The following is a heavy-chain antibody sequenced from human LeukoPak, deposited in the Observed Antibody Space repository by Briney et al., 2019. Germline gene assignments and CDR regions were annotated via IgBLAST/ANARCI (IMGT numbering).Heavy chain of an antibody. J-gene: IGHJ6*02. Sequence: PSETLSLTCTVSGGSISNDYWSWVRQPPGKGLEWIGYIYYTGSTNYKSSLKSRVTMSVDTSKNQFSLKLSSVTAADTAVYYCARGHYYDSSGYRPNYYGMDVWGQGTTVTVSS. D-gene: IGHD3-22*01. CDR3: ARGHYYDSSGYRPNYYGMDV. CDR2: IYYTGST. V-gene: IGHV4-59*12. CDR1: GGSISNDY.